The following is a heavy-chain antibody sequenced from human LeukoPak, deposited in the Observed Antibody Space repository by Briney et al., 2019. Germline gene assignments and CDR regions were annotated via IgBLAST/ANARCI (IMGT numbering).Heavy chain of an antibody. D-gene: IGHD2-2*01. CDR1: GGSISSGSYY. J-gene: IGHJ3*02. CDR2: IYTSGST. CDR3: ARPYQLLDGGAFDI. Sequence: TLSLTCTVSGGSISSGSYYWSWIRQPAGKGLEWIGRIYTSGSTNYNPSLKSRVTISVDTSKNQFSLKLSSVTAADTAVYYCARPYQLLDGGAFDIWGQGTMVTVSS. V-gene: IGHV4-61*02.